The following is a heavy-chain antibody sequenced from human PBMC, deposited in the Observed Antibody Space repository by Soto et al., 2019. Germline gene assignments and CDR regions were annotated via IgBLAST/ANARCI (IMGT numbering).Heavy chain of an antibody. CDR3: ATIEPYCGGDCHFDY. D-gene: IGHD2-21*02. J-gene: IGHJ4*02. V-gene: IGHV1-69*01. CDR1: GGTFSSYA. CDR2: IIPIFGTA. Sequence: QVQLVQSGSEVKKPGSSVKVSCKASGGTFSSYAISWVRQAPGQGLEWMGGIIPIFGTANYAQKFQGRVTITADESTSTASMELSSLKSENTAVYYCATIEPYCGGDCHFDYWGQGTLVTVSS.